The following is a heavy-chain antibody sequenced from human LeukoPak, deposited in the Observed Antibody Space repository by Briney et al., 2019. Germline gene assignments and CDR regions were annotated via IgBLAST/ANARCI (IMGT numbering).Heavy chain of an antibody. CDR3: AKDRVGRWVQSTRPFVDY. Sequence: GGSLRLSCAASGFTFSSYGMHWVRQAPGKGLEWVAFIRYDGSNKYYADSVKGRFTISRDNSKNTLYLQMNSLRAEDTAVYYCAKDRVGRWVQSTRPFVDYWGQGTLVTVSS. D-gene: IGHD5-24*01. CDR2: IRYDGSNK. CDR1: GFTFSSYG. V-gene: IGHV3-30*02. J-gene: IGHJ4*02.